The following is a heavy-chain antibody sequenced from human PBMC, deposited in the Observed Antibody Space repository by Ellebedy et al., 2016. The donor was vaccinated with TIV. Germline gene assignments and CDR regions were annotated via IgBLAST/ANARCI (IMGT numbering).Heavy chain of an antibody. D-gene: IGHD4-17*01. CDR1: GFTFSSYW. J-gene: IGHJ4*02. V-gene: IGHV3-7*03. Sequence: GGSLRLSXAASGFTFSSYWMSWVRQAPGKGLEWVANIKQDGSEKYYVDSVKGRFTISRDNRKNTLYLQMNSLRAEDTAVYYCAKDRDDDGDYVFDSWGQGSLVTVSS. CDR2: IKQDGSEK. CDR3: AKDRDDDGDYVFDS.